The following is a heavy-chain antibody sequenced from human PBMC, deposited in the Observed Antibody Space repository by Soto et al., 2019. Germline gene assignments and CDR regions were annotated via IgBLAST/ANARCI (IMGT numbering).Heavy chain of an antibody. CDR2: ISSSSSYI. V-gene: IGHV3-21*01. Sequence: PGGSLRLSCAASGFTFSSYSMNWVRQAPGKGLKWVSSISSSSSYIYYADSVKGRFTISRDNAKNSLYLQMNSLRAEDTAVYYCARDSPDYGDFDYWGQGTLVTVSS. D-gene: IGHD4-17*01. J-gene: IGHJ4*02. CDR3: ARDSPDYGDFDY. CDR1: GFTFSSYS.